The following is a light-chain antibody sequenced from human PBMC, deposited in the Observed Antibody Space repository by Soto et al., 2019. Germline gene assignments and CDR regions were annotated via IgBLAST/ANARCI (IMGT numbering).Light chain of an antibody. CDR2: DAS. CDR1: QSVSSNF. V-gene: IGKV3-20*01. Sequence: EIVLTQSPGTLSLSPGERATLSCRASQSVSSNFLAWYQEKPGQAPRLLIYDASSRAAGIPDRFSGGGSGTDFTLTISRLEPEDFAVYYCRQYGYSLGFAFGGGTKVDIK. CDR3: RQYGYSLGFA. J-gene: IGKJ4*01.